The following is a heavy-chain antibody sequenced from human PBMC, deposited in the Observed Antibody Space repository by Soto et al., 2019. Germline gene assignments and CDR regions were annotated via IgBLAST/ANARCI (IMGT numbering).Heavy chain of an antibody. CDR3: AKRGRYFDWARPVGYWFDP. Sequence: QVQLQQWGAGLLKPSETLSLSCVVYGGSVSGYYWSWIRQPPGKGLEWIGEINHRGSTNCNPSLKSRITMSMDASNNRFSLNLHSVTAADMAVYYCAKRGRYFDWARPVGYWFDPWGQGTLVTVSS. CDR2: INHRGST. D-gene: IGHD3-9*01. V-gene: IGHV4-34*01. CDR1: GGSVSGYY. J-gene: IGHJ5*02.